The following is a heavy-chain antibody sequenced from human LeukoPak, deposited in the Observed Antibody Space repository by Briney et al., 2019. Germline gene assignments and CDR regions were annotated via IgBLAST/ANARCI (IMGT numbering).Heavy chain of an antibody. J-gene: IGHJ4*02. Sequence: PSETLSLTCTVPGGSISSYYWSWIRQPPGKGLEWIGYIYYSGSTNYNPSLKSRVTISVDTSKSQFSLKLSSVTAADTAVYYCARGWGYYDFWSGYYGFDYWGQGTLVTVSS. V-gene: IGHV4-59*01. CDR1: GGSISSYY. CDR3: ARGWGYYDFWSGYYGFDY. D-gene: IGHD3-3*01. CDR2: IYYSGST.